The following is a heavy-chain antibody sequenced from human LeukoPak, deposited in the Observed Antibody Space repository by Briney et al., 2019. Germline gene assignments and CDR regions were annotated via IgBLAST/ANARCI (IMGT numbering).Heavy chain of an antibody. J-gene: IGHJ3*02. CDR2: MNSAGTTM. Sequence: GGSLRLSCSASGFTMSTYEMNWVRQAPGKGLAWVSYMNSAGTTMYYADAVKGRFTISRDNAKNSLYLEMNSLRAEDTAVYYCARDGSGWPDAFDIWGQGTMVTVSS. D-gene: IGHD6-19*01. CDR1: GFTMSTYE. CDR3: ARDGSGWPDAFDI. V-gene: IGHV3-48*03.